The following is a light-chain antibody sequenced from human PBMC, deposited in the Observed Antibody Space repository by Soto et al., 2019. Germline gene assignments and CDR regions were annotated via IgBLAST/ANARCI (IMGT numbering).Light chain of an antibody. J-gene: IGLJ2*01. Sequence: QSVLTQPPSASGTPGQRVTISCSGSSSNIGSYYVYWYQHLPGTAPKLLIYRSDQRPSGVPDRFSGSKSGTSASLAISGLRSEDEADYYCAAWDDSPSGHVVFGGGTKLTVL. CDR2: RSD. V-gene: IGLV1-47*01. CDR1: SSNIGSYY. CDR3: AAWDDSPSGHVV.